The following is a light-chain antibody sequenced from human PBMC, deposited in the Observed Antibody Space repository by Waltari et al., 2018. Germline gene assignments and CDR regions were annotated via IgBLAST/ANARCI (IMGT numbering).Light chain of an antibody. CDR1: PTDVGHYDL. CDR2: KEN. Sequence: QSALTQPAPASGSPGPSITASCTGSPTDVGHYDLVSWYQQPPGKTPKLIFYKENKRPAGVSSRFAGSKSGYPASLTISGLQSEDEATYYCCSYAGRSTWVFGGGTQVTVL. J-gene: IGLJ3*02. V-gene: IGLV2-23*01. CDR3: CSYAGRSTWV.